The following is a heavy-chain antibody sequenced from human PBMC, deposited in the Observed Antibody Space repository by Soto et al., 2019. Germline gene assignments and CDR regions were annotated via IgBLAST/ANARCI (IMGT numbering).Heavy chain of an antibody. J-gene: IGHJ3*02. Sequence: GESLKISCKGSGYSFTSYWISWVRQMPGKGLEWMGRIDPSDSYTNYSPSFQGHVTISADKSISTAYLQWSSLKASDTAMYYCAHLSSSWATLNDAFDIWGQGTMVTVSS. CDR2: IDPSDSYT. CDR1: GYSFTSYW. V-gene: IGHV5-10-1*01. CDR3: AHLSSSWATLNDAFDI. D-gene: IGHD6-13*01.